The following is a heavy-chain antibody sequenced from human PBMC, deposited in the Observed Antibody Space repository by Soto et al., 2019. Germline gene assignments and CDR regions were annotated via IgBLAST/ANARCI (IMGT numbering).Heavy chain of an antibody. CDR1: GFSFSSYE. V-gene: IGHV3-48*03. Sequence: GGSLRLSCAASGFSFSSYEMNWVRQAPGKGLEWISYIGGSGGTTYSADSVKGRFIISRDNAQNSLYLQMNSLRVEDTAVYYCARDRGGDVGQFLFPDGFDLWGQGTMVTVSS. J-gene: IGHJ3*01. CDR2: IGGSGGTT. D-gene: IGHD3-10*01. CDR3: ARDRGGDVGQFLFPDGFDL.